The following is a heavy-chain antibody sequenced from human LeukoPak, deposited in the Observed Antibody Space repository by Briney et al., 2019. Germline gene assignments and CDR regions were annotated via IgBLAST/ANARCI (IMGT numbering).Heavy chain of an antibody. CDR3: ARDTDGDGYNSENDAFDI. D-gene: IGHD5-24*01. V-gene: IGHV1-69*05. Sequence: ASVKVSCKASGGTFSSYAISWVRQAPGQGLEWMGGIIPIFGTANYAQKFQGRVTITTDESTSTAYMELSSLRSEDTAVYYRARDTDGDGYNSENDAFDIWGQGTMVTVSS. CDR2: IIPIFGTA. CDR1: GGTFSSYA. J-gene: IGHJ3*02.